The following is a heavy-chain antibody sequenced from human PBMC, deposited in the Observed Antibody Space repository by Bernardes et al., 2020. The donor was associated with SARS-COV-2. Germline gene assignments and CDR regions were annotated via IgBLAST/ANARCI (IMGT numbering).Heavy chain of an antibody. CDR3: ARGAPFFDL. CDR2: FDPEDGET. CDR1: GYTLTELS. V-gene: IGHV1-24*01. Sequence: VGCEVSGYTLTELSMHWVRQNPGKGLEWMGGFDPEDGETIYAQKFQGRVTINPDTSKNQFSLQLNSVAPGDTAVYYCARGAPFFDLWGQGTLVTVSS. J-gene: IGHJ4*02. D-gene: IGHD3-10*01.